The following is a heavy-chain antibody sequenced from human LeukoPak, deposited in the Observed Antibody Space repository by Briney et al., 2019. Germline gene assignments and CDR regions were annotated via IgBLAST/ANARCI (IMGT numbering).Heavy chain of an antibody. CDR3: ANLLLRQQRCY. J-gene: IGHJ4*02. D-gene: IGHD6-13*01. CDR1: GFTVSSNY. Sequence: GGSLRLSCAASGFTVSSNYMSWVRQAPGKGLEWVSVIYSGGSTYYADSVKGRFTISRDNSKNTLYLQMNSLRAEDTAVYYCANLLLRQQRCYWGQGTLVTVSS. V-gene: IGHV3-66*01. CDR2: IYSGGST.